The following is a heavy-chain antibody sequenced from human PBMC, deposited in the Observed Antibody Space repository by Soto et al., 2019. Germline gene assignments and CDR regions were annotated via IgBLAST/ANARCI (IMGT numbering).Heavy chain of an antibody. V-gene: IGHV3-30*03. J-gene: IGHJ4*02. D-gene: IGHD6-19*01. Sequence: AGGSLRLSCAASGFPFSSYGMHWVRQAPGKGLEWVAVISYDGSNKYYADSVKGRFTISRDNSKNTLYLQMNSLRAEDTAVYYCARDKSPYSSGWHNRHFDYWGQGTLVTVSS. CDR3: ARDKSPYSSGWHNRHFDY. CDR1: GFPFSSYG. CDR2: ISYDGSNK.